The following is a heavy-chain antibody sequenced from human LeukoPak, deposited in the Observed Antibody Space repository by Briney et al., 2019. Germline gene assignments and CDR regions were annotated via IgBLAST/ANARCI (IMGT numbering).Heavy chain of an antibody. CDR1: GFTVSSNY. J-gene: IGHJ6*02. Sequence: PGGSLRLSCAASGFTVSSNYMSWVRQAPGKGLEWVAVIWYDGSNKYYADSVKGRFTISRDNSKNTLYLQMNSLRAEDTAVYYCARDGNDCSSTSCEYYYYYGMDVWGQGTTVTVSS. D-gene: IGHD2-2*01. CDR3: ARDGNDCSSTSCEYYYYYGMDV. CDR2: IWYDGSNK. V-gene: IGHV3-33*08.